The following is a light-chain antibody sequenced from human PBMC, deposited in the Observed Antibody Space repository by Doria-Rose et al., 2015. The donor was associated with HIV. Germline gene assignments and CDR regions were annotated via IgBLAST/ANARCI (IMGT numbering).Light chain of an antibody. CDR3: QQYYDTPS. J-gene: IGKJ3*01. CDR2: WAS. V-gene: IGKV4-1*01. CDR1: QSLLYTSKNY. Sequence: DIRLTQSPESLGMSLGERATLNCESNQSLLYTSKNYLAWYQQKPGQPPKLLIYWASTRQSGVPARFSGSGSGTDFTLTISSLEAEGVAVYYCQQYYDTPSFGPGTTVDIK.